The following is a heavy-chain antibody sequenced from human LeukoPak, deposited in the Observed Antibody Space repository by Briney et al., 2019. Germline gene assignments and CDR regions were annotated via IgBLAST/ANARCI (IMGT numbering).Heavy chain of an antibody. CDR1: GYTFTCYG. CDR2: ISAYNGNT. CDR3: ARDSGGIRFLEWLPNYYYYYMDV. V-gene: IGHV1-18*01. J-gene: IGHJ6*03. D-gene: IGHD3-3*01. Sequence: GASVKVSCKASGYTFTCYGISWVRQAPGQGLEWMGWISAYNGNTNYAQKLQGRVTMTTDTSTSTAYMELRSLRSDDTAVYYCARDSGGIRFLEWLPNYYYYYMDVWGKGTTVTVSS.